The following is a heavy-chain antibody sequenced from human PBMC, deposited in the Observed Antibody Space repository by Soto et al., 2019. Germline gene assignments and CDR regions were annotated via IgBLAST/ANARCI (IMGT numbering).Heavy chain of an antibody. D-gene: IGHD1-26*01. V-gene: IGHV1-18*01. Sequence: AEVKVSCKAAGYTLSNYGFSWVRQAPGQGLEWMGWISGYNGNTNYAQKFQGRVTMTTDTSTSTAYMELRSLRSDDTAIYYCARDPFYSGNYLQFGYSDYRGQATLVNVS. CDR2: ISGYNGNT. CDR3: ARDPFYSGNYLQFGYSDY. J-gene: IGHJ4*02. CDR1: GYTLSNYG.